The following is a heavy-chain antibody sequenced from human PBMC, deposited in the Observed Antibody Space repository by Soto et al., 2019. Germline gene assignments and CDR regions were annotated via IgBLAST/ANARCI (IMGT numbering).Heavy chain of an antibody. CDR2: IVPIVDTS. Sequence: QVQLVQSGAEVRQPASSVKVSCKTSGGTFSSYAISWLRQAPGQGLERMAGIVPIVDTSTYAQKFQGRVTIPADESTSTAYMARSSLRSAYTAIYYCVRVVAIPGYPDNWGQGALGTVSS. V-gene: IGHV1-69*12. CDR3: VRVVAIPGYPDN. CDR1: GGTFSSYA. D-gene: IGHD5-12*01. J-gene: IGHJ4*02.